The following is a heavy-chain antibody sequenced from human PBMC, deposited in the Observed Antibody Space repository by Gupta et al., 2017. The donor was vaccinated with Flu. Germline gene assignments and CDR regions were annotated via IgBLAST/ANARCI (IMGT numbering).Heavy chain of an antibody. CDR1: GGSMSGGGYY. CDR2: IYYSGST. CDR3: ARDRRGYNAYYFDF. J-gene: IGHJ4*02. Sequence: QVQLQESGTGMVKPSQSLSLTCTVSGGSMSGGGYYWRWIRQHPGKGLDWSGYIYYSGSTYYNPSLKSRVTISVHTSKNQFSLQLSSVTAADTAVYYCARDRRGYNAYYFDFWGQGTLVTVSS. V-gene: IGHV4-31*03. D-gene: IGHD3-3*01.